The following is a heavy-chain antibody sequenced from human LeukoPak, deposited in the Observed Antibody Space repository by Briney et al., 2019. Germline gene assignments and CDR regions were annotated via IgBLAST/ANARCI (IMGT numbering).Heavy chain of an antibody. CDR1: GFSFSTYG. Sequence: PGKSLRLSCAASGFSFSTYGIHWVRQAPGKGLEWVAVMWYDGSKDYYADSVKGRFTISRDTSKNTLYLRMNNLRAEDTAVYYCAKDRETYEYTFDYWGQGTLVTVSS. CDR2: MWYDGSKD. J-gene: IGHJ4*02. V-gene: IGHV3-33*06. CDR3: AKDRETYEYTFDY. D-gene: IGHD6-6*01.